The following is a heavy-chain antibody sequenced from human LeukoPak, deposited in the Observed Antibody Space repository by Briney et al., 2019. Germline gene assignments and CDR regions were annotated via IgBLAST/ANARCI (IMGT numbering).Heavy chain of an antibody. Sequence: SQTLSLTCTVSGGSISSGNYYWSWIRQPAGKGLEWIGRVYTSGSTNYNPSLKSRVTISVDTSKSQFSLKLNSVIAADTAVYYCAKGGYCSSTNCYAGDAFDIWGQGTVVTVSS. CDR2: VYTSGST. D-gene: IGHD2-2*01. CDR1: GGSISSGNYY. CDR3: AKGGYCSSTNCYAGDAFDI. V-gene: IGHV4-61*02. J-gene: IGHJ3*02.